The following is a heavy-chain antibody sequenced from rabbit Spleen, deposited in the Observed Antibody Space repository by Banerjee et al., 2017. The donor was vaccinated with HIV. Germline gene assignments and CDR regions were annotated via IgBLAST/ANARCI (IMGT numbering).Heavy chain of an antibody. J-gene: IGHJ4*01. CDR2: INAATGKP. Sequence: QEQLEESAGGLVQPGGSLKLSCKASGFTLSSYYMNWVRQAPGKGLEWIACINAATGKPVYATWAKGRFTISRTSSTTVTLRMTSLTAADTATYFCARDLTSVIGWNFNLWGPGTLVTVS. CDR3: ARDLTSVIGWNFNL. CDR1: GFTLSSYYM. V-gene: IGHV1S45*01. D-gene: IGHD2-1*01.